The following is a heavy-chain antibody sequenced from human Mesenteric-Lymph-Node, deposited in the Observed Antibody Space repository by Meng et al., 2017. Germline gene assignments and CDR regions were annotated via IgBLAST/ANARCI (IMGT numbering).Heavy chain of an antibody. CDR1: GYTFTVYN. D-gene: IGHD4-11*01. Sequence: QVQLVQSGAEVQKAGASVKVSCKASGYTFTVYNMHWVRQAPGQGLEWMGRINPHTGGINYAQEFQGRVAITRDTSISTAYMELSRLRTDDTAVYYCAKIGSNHQFDLWGQGTLVTVSS. V-gene: IGHV1-2*06. J-gene: IGHJ4*02. CDR2: INPHTGGI. CDR3: AKIGSNHQFDL.